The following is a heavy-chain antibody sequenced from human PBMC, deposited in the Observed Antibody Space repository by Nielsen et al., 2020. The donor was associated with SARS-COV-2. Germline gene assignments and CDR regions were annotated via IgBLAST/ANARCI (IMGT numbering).Heavy chain of an antibody. V-gene: IGHV3-33*05. CDR3: ASGWDWGY. CDR2: ISYDGSNK. CDR1: GFTFSSYG. J-gene: IGHJ4*02. Sequence: GESLKISCAASGFTFSSYGMHWVRQAPGKGLEWVAVISYDGSNKYYADSVKGRFTISRDNSKNTLYLQMNSLRDEDTAVYYCASGWDWGYWGQGTLVTVSS. D-gene: IGHD1-26*01.